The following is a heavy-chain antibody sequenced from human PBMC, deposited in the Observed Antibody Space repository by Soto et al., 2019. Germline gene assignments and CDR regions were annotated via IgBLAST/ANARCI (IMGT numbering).Heavy chain of an antibody. CDR3: ARIHYFTFRYRHYYHGVDG. D-gene: IGHD3-3*01. CDR1: GDSISNNYYY. V-gene: IGHV4-30-4*01. Sequence: PSETLSLTCTVSGDSISNNYYYWSWIRQRPGKGLEWIGNIYYSGSTYYNPSLKSRLTISVDTSKKQFSVILSSGTAGDTDLDYCARIHYFTFRYRHYYHGVDGWGQGSTVPVSS. CDR2: IYYSGST. J-gene: IGHJ6*02.